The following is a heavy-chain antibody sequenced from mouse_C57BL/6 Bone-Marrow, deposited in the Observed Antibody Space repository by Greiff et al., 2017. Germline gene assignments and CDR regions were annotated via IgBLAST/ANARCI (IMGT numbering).Heavy chain of an antibody. J-gene: IGHJ1*03. CDR1: GFTFSDFY. CDR2: SRNKANGYTT. D-gene: IGHD2-2*01. Sequence: EVKVVESGGGLVQSGRSLRLSCATSGFTFSDFYMEWVRQAPGKGLEWIAASRNKANGYTTEYNASVKGRFIVSRDTSQSILYLQMNALRAEDTAIYCCARDGPLYGYNWYFDVWGTGTTVTVSS. CDR3: ARDGPLYGYNWYFDV. V-gene: IGHV7-1*01.